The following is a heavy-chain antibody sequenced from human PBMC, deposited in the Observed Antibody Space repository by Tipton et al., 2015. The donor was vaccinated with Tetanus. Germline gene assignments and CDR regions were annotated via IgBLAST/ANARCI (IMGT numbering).Heavy chain of an antibody. CDR1: GGSFSGYY. CDR3: ARGLGSYYYYGMDV. J-gene: IGHJ6*02. CDR2: INHSGST. V-gene: IGHV4-34*01. D-gene: IGHD3-16*01. Sequence: LRLSCAVYGGSFSGYYWSWIRQPPGKGLEWIGEINHSGSTNYNPSLKSRVTISVDTSKNQFSLKLSSVTAADTAVYYCARGLGSYYYYGMDVWGQGTTVTVSS.